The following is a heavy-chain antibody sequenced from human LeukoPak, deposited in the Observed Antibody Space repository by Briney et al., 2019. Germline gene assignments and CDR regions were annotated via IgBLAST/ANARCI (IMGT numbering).Heavy chain of an antibody. CDR2: VYYTGST. V-gene: IGHV4-59*01. CDR1: GFTFNNYW. D-gene: IGHD6-13*01. CDR3: ARISSSNWYNERGAFDV. Sequence: GSLRLSCAASGFTFNNYWMSWVRQPPGKGLEWIGFVYYTGSTNYSPSLKSRVTISVDTSKNQFSLKLRSVTAADTAVYYCARISSSNWYNERGAFDVWGQGTMVTVSS. J-gene: IGHJ3*01.